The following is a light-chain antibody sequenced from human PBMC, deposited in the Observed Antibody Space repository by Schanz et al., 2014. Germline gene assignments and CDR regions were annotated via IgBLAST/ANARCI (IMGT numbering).Light chain of an antibody. V-gene: IGKV1-5*01. Sequence: DIQMTQSPSTLSASVGDRVTITCRASQSFNNWLAWYQQKPGKAPKLLIYDASSLESGVPSRFSGSGSGTDFTLTISSLQPEDLAVYYCQQRSSWTFGQGTKVEIK. J-gene: IGKJ1*01. CDR2: DAS. CDR3: QQRSSWT. CDR1: QSFNNW.